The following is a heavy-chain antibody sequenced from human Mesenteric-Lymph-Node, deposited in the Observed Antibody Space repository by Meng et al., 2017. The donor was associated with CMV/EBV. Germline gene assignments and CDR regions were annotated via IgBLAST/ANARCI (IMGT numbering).Heavy chain of an antibody. CDR1: RYTFGYYD. V-gene: IGHV1-8*01. J-gene: IGHJ4*02. Sequence: SCKASRYTFGYYDSNWVRQATGQGLEWMGWMNPNSGNTGYAQKFQGRVTMTRDTSTSTVYMELSSLRSEDTAVYYCARDLTGDYFDYWGQGTLVTVSS. CDR2: MNPNSGNT. D-gene: IGHD3-9*01. CDR3: ARDLTGDYFDY.